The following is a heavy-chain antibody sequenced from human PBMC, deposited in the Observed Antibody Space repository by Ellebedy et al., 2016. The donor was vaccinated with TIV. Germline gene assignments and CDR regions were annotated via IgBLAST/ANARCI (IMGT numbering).Heavy chain of an antibody. J-gene: IGHJ4*02. CDR1: RYSFTGFH. V-gene: IGHV1-2*02. D-gene: IGHD2-2*01. Sequence: ASVKVSXKASRYSFTGFHMHWVRQAPGQGPEWMGWINPKTDGTNYAEKFQGRVTMTLHTSTSTAYMELSGLTSDDTAVYYCAKSFCSETSCYLADYWGQGTLVTVSS. CDR2: INPKTDGT. CDR3: AKSFCSETSCYLADY.